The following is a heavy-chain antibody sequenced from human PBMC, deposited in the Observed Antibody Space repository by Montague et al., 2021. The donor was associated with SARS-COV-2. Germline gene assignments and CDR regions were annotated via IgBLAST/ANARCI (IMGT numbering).Heavy chain of an antibody. Sequence: SETLSLTCTVSGDSVSSSDHYRCWIRKPPGKGLEWLGIVYYSGYTYYKPSVKGRVTISIDASKNQFSLKLNSLTATDTAIYHCARRRLREDYCDFWGQGTLLTVSS. D-gene: IGHD4-17*01. CDR3: ARRRLREDYCDF. V-gene: IGHV4-39*01. CDR2: VYYSGYT. CDR1: GDSVSSSDHY. J-gene: IGHJ4*02.